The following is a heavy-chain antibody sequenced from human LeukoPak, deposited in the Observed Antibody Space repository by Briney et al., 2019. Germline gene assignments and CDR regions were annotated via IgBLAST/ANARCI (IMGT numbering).Heavy chain of an antibody. CDR1: GFTVSSSY. D-gene: IGHD4-23*01. Sequence: GGSLRLSCAASGFTVSSSYMSWVRQPPGKGLEGGSVIYSGGSTYYADSVKGRFTISRDNSKNTLYLQMNSLRAEDTAVYYCAKEIYGGNSGFDYWGQGTLVTVSS. V-gene: IGHV3-53*01. CDR2: IYSGGST. CDR3: AKEIYGGNSGFDY. J-gene: IGHJ4*02.